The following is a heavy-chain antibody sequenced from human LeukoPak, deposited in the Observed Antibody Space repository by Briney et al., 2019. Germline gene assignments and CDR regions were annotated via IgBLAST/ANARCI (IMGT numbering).Heavy chain of an antibody. J-gene: IGHJ5*01. CDR3: VSPKTNGWFDS. D-gene: IGHD2-8*01. Sequence: SETLSLTCAVYGGSFSGYYWGWIRQPPGKGLEWIGTIYYRGSTYYYPSLKSRVTISVDTSKNQFSLKLRSVTAADTAVYYCVSPKTNGWFDSWGQGSLVTVSS. CDR2: IYYRGST. CDR1: GGSFSGYY. V-gene: IGHV4-34*01.